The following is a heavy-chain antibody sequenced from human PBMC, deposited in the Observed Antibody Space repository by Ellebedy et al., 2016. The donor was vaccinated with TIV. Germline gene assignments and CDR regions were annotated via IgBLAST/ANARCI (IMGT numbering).Heavy chain of an antibody. Sequence: MPSETLSLTCGVSGGSISRYYWAWIRQPPGQGLEWIGYIYYTGSTGYSPSLKSRLTIEVDRSRNQISLKLSSVTAADTAMYYCARDSKNGWAFDIWGQGTMVTVSS. CDR1: GGSISRYY. V-gene: IGHV4-59*01. CDR3: ARDSKNGWAFDI. J-gene: IGHJ3*02. CDR2: IYYTGST. D-gene: IGHD1-1*01.